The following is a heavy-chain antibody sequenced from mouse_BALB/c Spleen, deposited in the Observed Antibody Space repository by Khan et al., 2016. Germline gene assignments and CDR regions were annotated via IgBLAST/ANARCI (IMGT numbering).Heavy chain of an antibody. CDR1: GYAFSSYW. J-gene: IGHJ3*01. D-gene: IGHD2-1*01. V-gene: IGHV1-80*01. Sequence: QVQLKQSGAELVRPGSSVKISCKASGYAFSSYWMNWVKQRSGQGLEWIGQIYPGDGDTNYNGKFKGKATLTADKSSSTAYMQRNSLTSEDSAVYFCARDLPGNSLAYWGQGTLVTVSA. CDR2: IYPGDGDT. CDR3: ARDLPGNSLAY.